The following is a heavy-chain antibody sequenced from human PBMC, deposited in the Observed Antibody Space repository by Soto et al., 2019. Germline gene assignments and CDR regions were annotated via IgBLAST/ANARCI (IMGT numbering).Heavy chain of an antibody. Sequence: GGSLRLSCAASGFTFSSYAMSWVRQAPGKGLEWVSAISGSGGSTYYADSVKGRLTISRDNSKNTLYLQMNSLRAEDTAVYYCAKGNDYVWGSYRSIDYWGQGTLVTVSS. D-gene: IGHD3-16*02. CDR3: AKGNDYVWGSYRSIDY. CDR2: ISGSGGST. J-gene: IGHJ4*02. V-gene: IGHV3-23*01. CDR1: GFTFSSYA.